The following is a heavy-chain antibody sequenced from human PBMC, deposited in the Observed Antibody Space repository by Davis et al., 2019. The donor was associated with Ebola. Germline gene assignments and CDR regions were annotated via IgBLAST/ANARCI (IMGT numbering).Heavy chain of an antibody. CDR2: ISYDGSNK. CDR3: AKGLGWGGHYYYYGMDV. D-gene: IGHD3-16*01. Sequence: GESLKISCAASGFTFSGSAMHWVRQAPGKGLEWVAVISYDGSNKYYADSVKGRFTISRDNSKNTLYLQMNSLRAEDTAVYYCAKGLGWGGHYYYYGMDVWGQGTTVTVSS. CDR1: GFTFSGSA. J-gene: IGHJ6*02. V-gene: IGHV3-30-3*01.